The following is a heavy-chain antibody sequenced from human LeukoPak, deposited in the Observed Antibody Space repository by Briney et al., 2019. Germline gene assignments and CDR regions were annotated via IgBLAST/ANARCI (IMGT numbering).Heavy chain of an antibody. Sequence: GGSLRLSCAASGFTFSSYAMHWVRQAPGKGLEWVAVISYDGSNKYYADPVKGRFTISRDNSKNTLYLQMNSLRAEDTAVYYCARDLIRGYSYGYGNFDYWGQGTLVTVSS. V-gene: IGHV3-30*04. D-gene: IGHD5-18*01. CDR1: GFTFSSYA. J-gene: IGHJ4*02. CDR3: ARDLIRGYSYGYGNFDY. CDR2: ISYDGSNK.